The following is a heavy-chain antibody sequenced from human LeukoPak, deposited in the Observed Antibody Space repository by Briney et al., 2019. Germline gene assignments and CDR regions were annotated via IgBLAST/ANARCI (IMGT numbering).Heavy chain of an antibody. CDR3: AREDSSSWYSQRWFDP. Sequence: SETLSLTCTVSGGSFSDYYWSWIRQPPGKGLEWIGYIYYSGSTNYNPSLKSRVTISVDTSKNQFSLKLSSVTAADTAVYYCAREDSSSWYSQRWFDPWGQGTLVTVSS. D-gene: IGHD6-13*01. CDR2: IYYSGST. J-gene: IGHJ5*02. V-gene: IGHV4-59*01. CDR1: GGSFSDYY.